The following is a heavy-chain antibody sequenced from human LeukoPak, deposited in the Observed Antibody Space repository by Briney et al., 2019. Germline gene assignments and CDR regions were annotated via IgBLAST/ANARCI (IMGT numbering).Heavy chain of an antibody. CDR3: ARVDMATDLAFDI. J-gene: IGHJ3*02. D-gene: IGHD5-24*01. CDR2: IYNSGTT. V-gene: IGHV4-31*03. Sequence: SQTLSLTCTVSGGSISSGGFYWSWIRQHPGKGLEWIGYIYNSGTTYYNPSLKSRVTMSLDTSRNQFSLNLTSVTAADTAVYYCARVDMATDLAFDIWGQGTMVAVSS. CDR1: GGSISSGGFY.